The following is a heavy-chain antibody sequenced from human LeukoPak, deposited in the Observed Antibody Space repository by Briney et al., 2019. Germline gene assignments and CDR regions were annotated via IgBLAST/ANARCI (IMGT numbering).Heavy chain of an antibody. CDR2: ISWNSGSI. CDR3: VKGGSYYDAFDI. J-gene: IGHJ3*02. Sequence: GRSLRLSCAASGFTFDDYAMHWVRQAPGKGLEWVSGISWNSGSIGYADSVKGRFTISRDNAKNSLYLQMNSLRAEDTALYYCVKGGSYYDAFDIWGQGTMVTVSS. V-gene: IGHV3-9*01. D-gene: IGHD1-26*01. CDR1: GFTFDDYA.